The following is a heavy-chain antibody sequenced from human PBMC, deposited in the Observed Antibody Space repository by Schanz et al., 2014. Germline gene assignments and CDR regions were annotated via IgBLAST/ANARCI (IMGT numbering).Heavy chain of an antibody. CDR2: IGGSEGNT. CDR1: GYTFTRSG. J-gene: IGHJ4*02. D-gene: IGHD1-26*01. CDR3: ARDRDQWDGNYLDY. V-gene: IGHV1-18*01. Sequence: QVQLVQSGGEVKTPGASVKVSCKASGYTFTRSGISWVRQAPGQGLEWMGWIGGSEGNTNFAQKFQGRVPMTTDTATSTVYMELRSLTSDDSAVYYCARDRDQWDGNYLDYWGQGTLVTVSS.